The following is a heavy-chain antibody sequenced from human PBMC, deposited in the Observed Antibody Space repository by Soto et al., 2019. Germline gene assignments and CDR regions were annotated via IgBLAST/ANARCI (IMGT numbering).Heavy chain of an antibody. CDR3: ARGIYEGRSGYYLDV. D-gene: IGHD3-22*01. V-gene: IGHV4-39*01. Sequence: SEALSLTCAVFGDSIRNRNYYWGWIRQPPGKGLEWIVSRYDDGSTFYNPSLKGRVSVSIDTSKKQFSLKMTSVTATDKAVYYCARGIYEGRSGYYLDVWG. CDR2: RYDDGST. CDR1: GDSIRNRNYY. J-gene: IGHJ3*01.